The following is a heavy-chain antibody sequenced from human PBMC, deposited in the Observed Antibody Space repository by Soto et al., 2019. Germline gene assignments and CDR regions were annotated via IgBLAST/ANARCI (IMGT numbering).Heavy chain of an antibody. J-gene: IGHJ3*02. CDR1: GFTFSSYG. Sequence: QVQLVESGGGVVQPGRSLRLSCAASGFTFSSYGMHWVRQAPGKGLEWVAVISYDGSNKYYADSVKGRFTISRDNSKNTLYLQMNSLRAEDTAVYYCAKEGTQDAFDIWGQGTMVTVSS. CDR3: AKEGTQDAFDI. CDR2: ISYDGSNK. D-gene: IGHD3-10*01. V-gene: IGHV3-30*18.